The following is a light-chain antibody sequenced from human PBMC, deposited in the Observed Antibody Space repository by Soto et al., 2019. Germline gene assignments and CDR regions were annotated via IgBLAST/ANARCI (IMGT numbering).Light chain of an antibody. V-gene: IGLV6-57*02. CDR2: EDD. Sequence: NFMLTQPHSVSESPGKTVTISCTGSGGYITSNYVQWYQQRPGSVPTTVIYEDDQRPSGVPDRFSGSIDSASNSASLTISGLKTEDEADYYCQSYENSVVVFGGGTKLTVL. J-gene: IGLJ2*01. CDR1: GGYITSNY. CDR3: QSYENSVVV.